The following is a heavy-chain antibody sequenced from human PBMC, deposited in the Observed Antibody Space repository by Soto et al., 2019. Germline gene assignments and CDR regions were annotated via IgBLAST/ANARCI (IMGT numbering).Heavy chain of an antibody. CDR1: GGTFSSYA. Sequence: SVKVACKASGGTFSSYAISWVRQAPGQGLEWMGGIIPIFGTANYAQKFQGRVTITADESTSTAYMELSSLRSEDTAVYYCARAFWSGSRRTGEVDYWGQGTLVTVSS. D-gene: IGHD3-3*01. CDR3: ARAFWSGSRRTGEVDY. CDR2: IIPIFGTA. J-gene: IGHJ4*02. V-gene: IGHV1-69*13.